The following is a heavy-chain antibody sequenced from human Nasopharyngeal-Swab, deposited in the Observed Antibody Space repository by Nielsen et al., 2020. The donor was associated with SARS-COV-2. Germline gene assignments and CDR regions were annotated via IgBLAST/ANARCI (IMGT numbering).Heavy chain of an antibody. CDR2: IYYSGST. D-gene: IGHD2-2*01. Sequence: SETLSLTCTVSGGSISSSSYYWGWIRQPPGKGLEWIGSIYYSGSTYYNPSLKSRVTISVDTSKNQFSLKLSSVTAADTAVYYCARAGNCSSTSCVHKAFDYWGQGTLVTVSS. CDR3: ARAGNCSSTSCVHKAFDY. J-gene: IGHJ4*02. V-gene: IGHV4-39*07. CDR1: GGSISSSSYY.